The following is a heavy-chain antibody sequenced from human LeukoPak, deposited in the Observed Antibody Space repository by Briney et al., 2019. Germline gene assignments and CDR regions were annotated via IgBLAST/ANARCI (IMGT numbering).Heavy chain of an antibody. D-gene: IGHD3-3*01. V-gene: IGHV3-23*01. CDR1: GFTFSSYA. J-gene: IGHJ4*02. CDR2: ISGSGGST. Sequence: TGGSLRLSCAASGFTFSSYAMSWVRQAPGKGPEWVSAISGSGGSTYYADSVKGRFTISRDNSKNTLYLQMNSLRAEDTAVYYCAKRGSDFWSPTDYWGQGTLVTVSS. CDR3: AKRGSDFWSPTDY.